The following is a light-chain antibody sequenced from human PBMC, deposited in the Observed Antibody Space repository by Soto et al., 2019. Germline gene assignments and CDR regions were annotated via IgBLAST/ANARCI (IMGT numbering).Light chain of an antibody. Sequence: EIVMTQSPATLSMSPGEGATLSCKASQSVSSKLAWYQQKPGQAPRVLIYGAFTRATGIPARFSGSGSGTEFTLTISSLQSEDFAVYYCLQYNDRPFTFGHGTKLEIK. CDR1: QSVSSK. CDR2: GAF. J-gene: IGKJ2*01. CDR3: LQYNDRPFT. V-gene: IGKV3-15*01.